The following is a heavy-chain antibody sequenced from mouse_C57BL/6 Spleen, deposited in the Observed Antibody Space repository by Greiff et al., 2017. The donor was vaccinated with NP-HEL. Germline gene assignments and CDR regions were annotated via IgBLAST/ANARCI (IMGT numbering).Heavy chain of an antibody. V-gene: IGHV1-55*01. CDR3: ARPYGYDAWFAY. J-gene: IGHJ3*01. CDR1: GYTFTSYW. Sequence: QVQLKQPGAELVKPGASVKMSCKASGYTFTSYWITWVKQRPGQGLEWIGDIYPGSGSTNYNEKFKSKATLTVDTSSSTAYMQLSSLTSEDSAVYYCARPYGYDAWFAYWGQGTLVTVSA. D-gene: IGHD2-2*01. CDR2: IYPGSGST.